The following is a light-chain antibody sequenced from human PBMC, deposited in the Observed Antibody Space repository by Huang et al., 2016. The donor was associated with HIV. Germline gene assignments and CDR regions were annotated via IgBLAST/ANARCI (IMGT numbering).Light chain of an antibody. V-gene: IGKV3-20*01. J-gene: IGKJ1*01. CDR3: QQCGSPTWT. Sequence: EIVLTQSPGTLSLSPGDRATLSCRASQFVANAYVAWYQHKPGQSTRLLIYGASMRASGIPDRFSGSGFGTDFTLTISRREPDDFAVYFCQQCGSPTWTFGQGTKVEIK. CDR2: GAS. CDR1: QFVANAY.